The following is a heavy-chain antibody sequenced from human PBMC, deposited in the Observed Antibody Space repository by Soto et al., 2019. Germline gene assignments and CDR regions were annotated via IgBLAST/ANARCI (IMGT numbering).Heavy chain of an antibody. V-gene: IGHV5-51*01. CDR3: ARHQYSSSSLPWYYGMDV. J-gene: IGHJ6*02. D-gene: IGHD6-6*01. Sequence: GESLKISCMGSGYSFTGYWFGWVRQMPGQGLGWMGIIYPGDSDTRSSPSFQGQVTISADRSISTAYLQWSSLKASDTAMYYCARHQYSSSSLPWYYGMDVWGQGTTVTVSS. CDR1: GYSFTGYW. CDR2: IYPGDSDT.